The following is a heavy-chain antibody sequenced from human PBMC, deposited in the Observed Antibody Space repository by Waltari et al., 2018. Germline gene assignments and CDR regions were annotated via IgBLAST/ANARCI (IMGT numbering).Heavy chain of an antibody. Sequence: QVRLQQWGAGLLKHSETLSLTCAVYGSPFSDYFWTWIRQPPGKGLEWIGEINHSGLNNYNPSLKGRATISVDTSTNQFSLSLNSVTVADTAVYYCATGVRAAWELLGFWSQGTLVSISS. CDR3: ATGVRAAWELLGF. J-gene: IGHJ1*01. CDR2: INHSGLN. CDR1: GSPFSDYF. D-gene: IGHD1-26*01. V-gene: IGHV4-34*01.